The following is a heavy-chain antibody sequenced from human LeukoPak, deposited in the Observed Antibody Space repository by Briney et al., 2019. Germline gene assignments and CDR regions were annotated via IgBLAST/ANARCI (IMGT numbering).Heavy chain of an antibody. CDR2: IKSDGRST. CDR1: GFTFSVYW. V-gene: IGHV3-74*01. D-gene: IGHD2-15*01. CDR3: ARDRMYCSGGTCTTAFDI. J-gene: IGHJ3*02. Sequence: PGGSLRLSCAASGFTFSVYWMPWVRQAPGKGRVWAQCIKSDGRSTIYADSVKGRFTISRDNAKNTLYLQMNSLRVEDTAVYYCARDRMYCSGGTCTTAFDIWGQGTMVTVS.